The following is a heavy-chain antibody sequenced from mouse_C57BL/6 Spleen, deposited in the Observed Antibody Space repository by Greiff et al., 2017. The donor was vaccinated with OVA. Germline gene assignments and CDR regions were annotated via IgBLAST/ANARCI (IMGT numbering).Heavy chain of an antibody. J-gene: IGHJ1*03. CDR1: GYTFTSYG. D-gene: IGHD1-1*01. CDR3: ARRITTVVAPGFDV. V-gene: IGHV1-81*01. Sequence: VQLQESGAELARPGASVKLSCKASGYTFTSYGISWVKQRTGQGLEWIGEIYPRSGNTYYNEKFKGKATLTADKSSSTAYMELRSLTSEDSAVYFCARRITTVVAPGFDVWGTGTTVTVSS. CDR2: IYPRSGNT.